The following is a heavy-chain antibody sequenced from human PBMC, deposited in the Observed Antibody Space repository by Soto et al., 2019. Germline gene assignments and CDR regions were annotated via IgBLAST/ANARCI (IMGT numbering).Heavy chain of an antibody. Sequence: SQTLSLTCAISGDSVSSNSAAWNWIRQSPSRGLEWLGRTYYRSKWYNDYAVSVKSRITINPDTSKNQFSLQLNSVTPEDTAVYYCARVGSSSWTSSHPYYFDYWGQGTLVTVSS. CDR3: ARVGSSSWTSSHPYYFDY. V-gene: IGHV6-1*01. J-gene: IGHJ4*02. CDR2: TYYRSKWYN. CDR1: GDSVSSNSAA. D-gene: IGHD6-13*01.